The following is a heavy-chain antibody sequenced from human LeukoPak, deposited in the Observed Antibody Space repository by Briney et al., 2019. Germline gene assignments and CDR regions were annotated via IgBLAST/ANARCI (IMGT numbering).Heavy chain of an antibody. Sequence: PSETLSLTCAVYGGSFSGYYWSWIRQPPGKGLEWIGEINHSGSTNYNPSLKSRVTISVDTSKNQFSLKLSSVTAADTAVHYCARGRRVTMVRGVYFDYWGQGTLVTVSS. J-gene: IGHJ4*02. CDR2: INHSGST. CDR1: GGSFSGYY. CDR3: ARGRRVTMVRGVYFDY. V-gene: IGHV4-34*01. D-gene: IGHD3-10*01.